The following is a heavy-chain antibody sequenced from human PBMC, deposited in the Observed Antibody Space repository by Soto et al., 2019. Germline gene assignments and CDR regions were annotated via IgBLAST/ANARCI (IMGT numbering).Heavy chain of an antibody. CDR3: TTDSYITSIIVRFDY. V-gene: IGHV3-15*07. CDR2: VKSKTDGGTA. J-gene: IGHJ4*01. Sequence: GGSLRLSCTASGFNFRNAGSNWVRQTPGKGLEWVGRVKSKTDGGTADFAAPVKGRFAISRDDSKNMVYLEMNSLRTEDTAIYYCTTDSYITSIIVRFDYWGHGTLVTV. D-gene: IGHD3-22*01. CDR1: GFNFRNAG.